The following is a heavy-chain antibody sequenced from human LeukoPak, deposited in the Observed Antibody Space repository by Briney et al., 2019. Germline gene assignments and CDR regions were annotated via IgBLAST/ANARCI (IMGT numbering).Heavy chain of an antibody. Sequence: PAGSLRLSCAASGFTFSSYSMTWVRQAPGKGLEWVSSISSSSTYIYYADSVKGRFTISRDNAKISLYLQMNSLRAEDTAVYFCARSTLGARWAFDIWGQGTMVTVSS. D-gene: IGHD1-26*01. J-gene: IGHJ3*02. CDR1: GFTFSSYS. CDR3: ARSTLGARWAFDI. CDR2: ISSSSTYI. V-gene: IGHV3-21*01.